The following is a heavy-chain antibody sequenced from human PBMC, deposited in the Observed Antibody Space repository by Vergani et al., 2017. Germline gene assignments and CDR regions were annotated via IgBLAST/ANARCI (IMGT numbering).Heavy chain of an antibody. D-gene: IGHD3-22*01. V-gene: IGHV3-30*02. CDR2: IRYDGTKR. Sequence: QVQLVESGGGVVQPGGSLRLSCIASGFTFRIYGMHWVRQAPGKGLEWVACIRYDGTKRFYGESVKGRFTISRDNSQTTVFLQMNSLRADDSAVYYCTKAEQYDSGNFHDSWGQGALVTVAS. CDR3: TKAEQYDSGNFHDS. CDR1: GFTFRIYG. J-gene: IGHJ1*01.